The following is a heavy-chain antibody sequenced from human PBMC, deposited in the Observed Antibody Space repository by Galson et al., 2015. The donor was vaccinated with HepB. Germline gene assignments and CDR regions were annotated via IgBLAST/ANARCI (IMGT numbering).Heavy chain of an antibody. CDR1: GFTFGDYA. CDR3: TRDRVWGDYVYSFDY. J-gene: IGHJ4*02. D-gene: IGHD4-17*01. V-gene: IGHV3-49*03. Sequence: SLRLSCAASGFTFGDYAMSWFRQAPGKGLEWVGFIRSKAYGGTTEYAASVKGRFTISRDDSKSIAYLQMNSLKTEDTAVYYCTRDRVWGDYVYSFDYWGQGTLVTVSS. CDR2: IRSKAYGGTT.